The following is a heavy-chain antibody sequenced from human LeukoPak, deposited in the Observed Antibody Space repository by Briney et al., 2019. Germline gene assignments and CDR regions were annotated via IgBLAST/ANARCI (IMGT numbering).Heavy chain of an antibody. CDR3: AKRSGYSYGHFDS. CDR2: ITNSGAYT. CDR1: GFTFSNFA. Sequence: GGSLGLSCAASGFTFSNFAMSWVRQAPGKGLEWVSAITNSGAYTDYADSVKGRFTISRDNSKNSLYLEMNSLRAEDTGLYYCAKRSGYSYGHFDSWGQGTLVTVSS. J-gene: IGHJ4*02. D-gene: IGHD5-18*01. V-gene: IGHV3-23*01.